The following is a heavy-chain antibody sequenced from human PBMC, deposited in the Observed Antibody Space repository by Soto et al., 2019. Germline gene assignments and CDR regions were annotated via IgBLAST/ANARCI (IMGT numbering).Heavy chain of an antibody. CDR2: IKQDGSEK. V-gene: IGHV3-7*01. J-gene: IGHJ4*02. Sequence: GWSLRLSCAAPGFTFSSYWMSWVRQAPGKGLEWVANIKQDGSEKYYVDSVKGRFTISRDNAKNSLYLQMNSLRAEDTAVYYCARDLGWYFDYWGQGTLVTVSS. D-gene: IGHD2-15*01. CDR3: ARDLGWYFDY. CDR1: GFTFSSYW.